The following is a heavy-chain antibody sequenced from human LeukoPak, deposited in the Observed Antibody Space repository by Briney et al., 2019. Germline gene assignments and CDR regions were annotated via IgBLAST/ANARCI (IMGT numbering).Heavy chain of an antibody. V-gene: IGHV3-30*01. CDR2: ISYDGSNK. CDR3: ARGSGRFDP. Sequence: GGSLRLSCAASGFTFSSYAMHWVRQAPGKGLEWVAVISYDGSNKYYADSVKGRFTISRDNSKNTLYLQMNSLRAEDTAVYYCARGSGRFDPWGQGTLVTVSS. D-gene: IGHD6-19*01. CDR1: GFTFSSYA. J-gene: IGHJ5*02.